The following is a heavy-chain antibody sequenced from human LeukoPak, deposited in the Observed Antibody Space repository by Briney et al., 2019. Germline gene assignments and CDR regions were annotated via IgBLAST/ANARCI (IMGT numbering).Heavy chain of an antibody. V-gene: IGHV3-23*01. J-gene: IGHJ6*03. Sequence: GGSLRLSCAASGFTFSGYAMSWVRQAPGEGLEWVSAISGSGGSTYYADSVRGRFTISRDNSMNTVSLHMNSLRAEDTATYYCARGHNSGSYYYMDVWGKGTTVTVSS. CDR3: ARGHNSGSYYYMDV. CDR1: GFTFSGYA. D-gene: IGHD6-19*01. CDR2: ISGSGGST.